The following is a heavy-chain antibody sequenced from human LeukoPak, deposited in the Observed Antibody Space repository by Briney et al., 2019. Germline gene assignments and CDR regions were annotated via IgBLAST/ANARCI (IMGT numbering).Heavy chain of an antibody. CDR3: ARDMTTVTTCLDY. J-gene: IGHJ4*02. Sequence: PGGSLRLSCAASGFTFSSYWMSWVRQAPGKGLEWVSYISGGGTTIYYADSVKGRFTISRDNAKNSLYLQMNSLRAEDTAVYYCARDMTTVTTCLDYWGQGTLVTVSS. V-gene: IGHV3-48*04. CDR1: GFTFSSYW. CDR2: ISGGGTTI. D-gene: IGHD4-17*01.